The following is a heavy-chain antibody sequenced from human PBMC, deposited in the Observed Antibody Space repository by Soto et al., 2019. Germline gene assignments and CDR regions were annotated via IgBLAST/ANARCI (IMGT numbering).Heavy chain of an antibody. CDR1: GFSLSTSGVG. CDR2: TYWDDDK. J-gene: IGHJ4*02. Sequence: QITLKESGPTLVKPTQTLTLTCTFSGFSLSTSGVGVGWIRQPPGKALEWLALTYWDDDKRYSPSLKSRLTITRDTSKNQVVLTMTNMDPVDTATYYCAHRQSPVYFDYWGQGTLVTVDS. CDR3: AHRQSPVYFDY. V-gene: IGHV2-5*02.